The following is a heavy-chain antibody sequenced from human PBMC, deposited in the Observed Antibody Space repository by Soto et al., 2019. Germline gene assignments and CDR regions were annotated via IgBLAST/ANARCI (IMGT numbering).Heavy chain of an antibody. D-gene: IGHD6-13*01. J-gene: IGHJ4*02. CDR1: GATVSSTYW. Sequence: SQTLPLTCAVSGATVSSTYWWRWVRQPPGKGPEWIGEINHRGSANYNPSLKSRVTISVDISKSQFSLRLTSVTAADTAVYYCARYNAASGTYYFDFWGQGALVTVSS. V-gene: IGHV4-4*02. CDR3: ARYNAASGTYYFDF. CDR2: INHRGSA.